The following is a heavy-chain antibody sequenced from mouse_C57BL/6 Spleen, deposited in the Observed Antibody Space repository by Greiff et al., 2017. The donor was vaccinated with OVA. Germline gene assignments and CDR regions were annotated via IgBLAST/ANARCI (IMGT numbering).Heavy chain of an antibody. J-gene: IGHJ2*01. CDR3: ARDDGSSSFDY. Sequence: EVQLQQSGPGLVKPSQSLSLTCSVTGYSITSGYYWNWIRQFPGNKLEWMGYISYDGSNNYNPSLKNRISITRDTSENQFFLKLNSVTTEDTATYYCARDDGSSSFDYWGQGTTLTVSS. D-gene: IGHD1-1*01. V-gene: IGHV3-6*01. CDR1: GYSITSGYY. CDR2: ISYDGSN.